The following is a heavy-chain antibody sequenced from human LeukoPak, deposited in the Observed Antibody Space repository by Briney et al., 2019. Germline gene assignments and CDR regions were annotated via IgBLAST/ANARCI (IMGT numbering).Heavy chain of an antibody. D-gene: IGHD1-7*01. CDR1: GFTFSTYG. CDR2: VSDSGGSR. J-gene: IGHJ6*02. Sequence: GGSLRLSCVVSGFTFSTYGMSWVRQAPGKGLEWVSAVSDSGGSRYYADSVKGRFTISRDNAKNSLYLQMNSLRAEGTAVYYCARQRTTAYYYYGMDVWGQGTTVTVSS. V-gene: IGHV3-23*01. CDR3: ARQRTTAYYYYGMDV.